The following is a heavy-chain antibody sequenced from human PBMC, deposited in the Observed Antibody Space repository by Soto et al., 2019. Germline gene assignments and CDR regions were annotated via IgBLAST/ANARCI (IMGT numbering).Heavy chain of an antibody. J-gene: IGHJ3*02. CDR1: GFTFSRYA. CDR3: AKDGRRDGYKGAFDI. V-gene: IGHV3-23*01. D-gene: IGHD5-12*01. CDR2: ISGSGGST. Sequence: EVQRLESGGGLVQPGGSLRLSCAASGFTFSRYAMSWVRQAPGKGLEWASAISGSGGSTYYADSVKGRFTISRDNSKNTLYLQMNSLRAEDTAVYYCAKDGRRDGYKGAFDIWGQGTMVTVSS.